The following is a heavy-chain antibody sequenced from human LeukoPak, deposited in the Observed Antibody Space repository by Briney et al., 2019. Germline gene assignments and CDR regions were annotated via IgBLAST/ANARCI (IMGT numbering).Heavy chain of an antibody. V-gene: IGHV3-9*01. CDR3: AKGGLVHRFDP. CDR1: GFTFDDYA. J-gene: IGHJ5*02. Sequence: HPGGSLRLSCAASGFTFDDYAMHWVRQAPGKGLEWVSGISWNSGSIGYADSVKGRFTISRDNAKNSLYLQMNSLRADDTAVYYCAKGGLVHRFDPWGQGTLVTISS. CDR2: ISWNSGSI.